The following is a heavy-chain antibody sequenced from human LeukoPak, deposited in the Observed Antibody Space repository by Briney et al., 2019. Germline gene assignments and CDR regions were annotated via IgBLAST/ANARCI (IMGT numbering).Heavy chain of an antibody. D-gene: IGHD6-6*01. CDR3: ARVWQYSRSSGAFDI. Sequence: ASVKVSCKASGYTFTAYYMHWVRQAPGQGLEYMGWINPNSGGTNYAQKFQGRVTMTRDTSTSTAYMELSRLRSDDTAVYYCARVWQYSRSSGAFDIWGQGTMVTVSS. V-gene: IGHV1-2*02. CDR2: INPNSGGT. CDR1: GYTFTAYY. J-gene: IGHJ3*02.